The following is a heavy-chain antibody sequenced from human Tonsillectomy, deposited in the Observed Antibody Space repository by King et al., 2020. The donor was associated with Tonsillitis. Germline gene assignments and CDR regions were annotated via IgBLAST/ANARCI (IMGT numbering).Heavy chain of an antibody. V-gene: IGHV3-64*01. CDR3: AREMELDGYSYFDY. D-gene: IGHD5-24*01. CDR2: MSPNGGST. Sequence: DVQLVESGGGLVQRGGSLRLSCAASGFIISSYTLHWVRQAPGKGLEYVSGMSPNGGSTNYANSVKGRFTISRDNSKNTLYLQMGSLRAEDMAVYYCAREMELDGYSYFDYWGQGTLVTVSS. CDR1: GFIISSYT. J-gene: IGHJ4*02.